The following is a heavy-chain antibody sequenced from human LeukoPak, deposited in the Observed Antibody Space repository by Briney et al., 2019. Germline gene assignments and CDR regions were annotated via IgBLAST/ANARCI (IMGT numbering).Heavy chain of an antibody. CDR3: ARDHLYCDAFDI. D-gene: IGHD2-2*02. Sequence: KPSETLSLTCTVSGGSISSSPYYWGWIRQPPGKGLEWIGSIYYSGTTNYNPSLKSRVTISVDTSKNQFSLKLSSVTAADTAVYYCARDHLYCDAFDIWGQGTMVTVSS. J-gene: IGHJ3*02. V-gene: IGHV4-39*07. CDR1: GGSISSSPYY. CDR2: IYYSGTT.